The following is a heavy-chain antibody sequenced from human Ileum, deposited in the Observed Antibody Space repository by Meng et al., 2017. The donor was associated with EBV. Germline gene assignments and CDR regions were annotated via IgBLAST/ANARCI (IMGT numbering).Heavy chain of an antibody. Sequence: LVESGRAFVLSGGSLTFSCAGSGLTFSSYWMHWVRQVPGKGLVWVSRINENGATKTYADSVRGRFTIFRDNAKNTLYLQMNSLRAEDTAVYYCSRDLVGSDDYWGQGTLVTVSS. CDR2: INENGATK. CDR1: GLTFSSYW. D-gene: IGHD6-6*01. J-gene: IGHJ4*02. V-gene: IGHV3-74*01. CDR3: SRDLVGSDDY.